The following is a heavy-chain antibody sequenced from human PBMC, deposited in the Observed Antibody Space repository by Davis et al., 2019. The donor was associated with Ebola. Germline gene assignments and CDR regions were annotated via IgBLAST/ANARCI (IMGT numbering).Heavy chain of an antibody. CDR3: ATRDTSSNCFGFYP. Sequence: GGSLRLSCAASGSTFSTYAMSWVRQAPGKGLEWVSTIGTSGDPYYADSVRGRLTISRDNFKNTVYLQMDSLRADDTAVYCCATRDTSSNCFGFYPWGQGTLVTVSS. D-gene: IGHD6-13*01. V-gene: IGHV3-23*01. CDR1: GSTFSTYA. CDR2: IGTSGDP. J-gene: IGHJ5*02.